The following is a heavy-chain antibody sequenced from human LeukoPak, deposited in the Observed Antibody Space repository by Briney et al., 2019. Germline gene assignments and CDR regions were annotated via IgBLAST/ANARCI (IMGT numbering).Heavy chain of an antibody. CDR2: IKQDGSEK. V-gene: IGHV3-7*03. Sequence: GGSLRLSCAASGFTFSSHWMSWVRQAPGKGLEWVAIIKQDGSEKYYVDSLKGRFTISRDNSKNTLYLQMNSLRAEDTAVYYCAKAYGSGSYLSYMDVWGKGTTVTISS. D-gene: IGHD3-10*01. CDR1: GFTFSSHW. J-gene: IGHJ6*03. CDR3: AKAYGSGSYLSYMDV.